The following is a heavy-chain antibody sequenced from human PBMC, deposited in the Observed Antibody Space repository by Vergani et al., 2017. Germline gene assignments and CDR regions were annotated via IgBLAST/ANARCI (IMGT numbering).Heavy chain of an antibody. CDR3: VKDAGSYENFFDS. Sequence: EVQLLESGGSLKQPGGSVRLSCAASGFTFSTYAMHWVRQAPGKGLEWVSALTGGGGSTYYADSFKGRFIISRDKSRDTLYLQINSLRPEDTATYYCVKDAGSYENFFDSWGQGTLVTVSS. D-gene: IGHD1-26*01. CDR1: GFTFSTYA. J-gene: IGHJ4*02. V-gene: IGHV3-23*01. CDR2: LTGGGGST.